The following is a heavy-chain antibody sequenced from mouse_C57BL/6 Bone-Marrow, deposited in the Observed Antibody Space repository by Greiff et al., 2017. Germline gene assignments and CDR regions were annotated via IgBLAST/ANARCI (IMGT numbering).Heavy chain of an antibody. CDR3: TFISTVPGDY. J-gene: IGHJ2*01. D-gene: IGHD1-1*01. Sequence: VQLKESGAELVRPGASVKLSCTASGFNIKDDYMHWVKQRPEQGLEWIGWIDPENGDTEYASKFQGKATITADKSSNTAYLQLSSLTSEDTAVYYCTFISTVPGDYWGQGTTLTVSS. CDR1: GFNIKDDY. CDR2: IDPENGDT. V-gene: IGHV14-4*01.